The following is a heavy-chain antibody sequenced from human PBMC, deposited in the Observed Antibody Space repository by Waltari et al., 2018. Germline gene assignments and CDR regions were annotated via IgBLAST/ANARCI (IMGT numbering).Heavy chain of an antibody. CDR2: IIPIFCTP. Sequence: QVQLVQSGAEVKKPGSSVKVSCKASGGTFSSYAISWVRQAPGQGLEWMGAIIPIFCTPNYAQKFQGRVAMTTDESTSTAYLELSSLKSEDTSVYYCATKRRFDDYFDYWGQGTLVTVSS. CDR3: ATKRRFDDYFDY. D-gene: IGHD3-16*01. J-gene: IGHJ4*02. CDR1: GGTFSSYA. V-gene: IGHV1-69*05.